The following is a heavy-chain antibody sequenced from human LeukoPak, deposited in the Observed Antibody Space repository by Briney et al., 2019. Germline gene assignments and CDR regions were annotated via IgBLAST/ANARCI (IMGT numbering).Heavy chain of an antibody. Sequence: SVKVSCKASGGTFSYYAISWVRQAPGQGLEWMGGIIPIFGTANYAQKFQGRVTITADESTRTAYMELSSLRSEDTAVYYCASVGSGSYPFDYWGQGTLVTVS. V-gene: IGHV1-69*13. D-gene: IGHD3-10*01. CDR3: ASVGSGSYPFDY. CDR2: IIPIFGTA. J-gene: IGHJ4*02. CDR1: GGTFSYYA.